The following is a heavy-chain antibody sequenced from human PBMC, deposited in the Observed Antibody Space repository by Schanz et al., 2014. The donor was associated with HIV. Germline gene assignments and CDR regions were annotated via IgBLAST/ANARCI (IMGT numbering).Heavy chain of an antibody. J-gene: IGHJ6*01. CDR2: ISGRGTTI. CDR1: GFPFNKYS. D-gene: IGHD1-26*01. V-gene: IGHV3-48*02. Sequence: EVQLVESGGGLVQPGESLRLSCAASGFPFNKYSMNWVRQAPGKGLEWVSYISGRGTTIYYADSVKGRFTISRDNAKNSLYLQMNSLRDDDTAVYYCARDTTKPGTAPDGLDAWGQGTTVTVSS. CDR3: ARDTTKPGTAPDGLDA.